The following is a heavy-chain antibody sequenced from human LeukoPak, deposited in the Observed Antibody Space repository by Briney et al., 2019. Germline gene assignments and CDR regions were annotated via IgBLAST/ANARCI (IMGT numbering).Heavy chain of an antibody. Sequence: SETLSLTCAVSGGSLSSSNWWSWVLQPTGKGLEWIVEIYHSGSTNYNPSLKSRVTISVDKSKNQFSLKLSSVTAADTAVYYCARLTGPGGQYYFDYWGQGTLVTVSS. CDR1: GGSLSSSNW. V-gene: IGHV4-4*02. D-gene: IGHD7-27*01. J-gene: IGHJ4*02. CDR3: ARLTGPGGQYYFDY. CDR2: IYHSGST.